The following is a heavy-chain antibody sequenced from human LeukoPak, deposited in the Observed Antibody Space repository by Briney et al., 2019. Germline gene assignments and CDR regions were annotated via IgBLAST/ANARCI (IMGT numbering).Heavy chain of an antibody. CDR1: GGSFSGYY. D-gene: IGHD6-13*01. CDR2: INHSGST. Sequence: SETLSLTCAVYGGSFSGYYWSWIRQPPGKGLEGIGEINHSGSTNYNPSIKNRVTISVDTSKNRFSLKLSSVTAADTAVYYCARVSGIAAAGGGDYWGQGTLVTVSS. J-gene: IGHJ4*02. CDR3: ARVSGIAAAGGGDY. V-gene: IGHV4-34*01.